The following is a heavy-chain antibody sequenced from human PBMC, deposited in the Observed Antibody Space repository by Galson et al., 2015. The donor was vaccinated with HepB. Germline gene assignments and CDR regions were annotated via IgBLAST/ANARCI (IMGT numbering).Heavy chain of an antibody. V-gene: IGHV3-53*01. D-gene: IGHD3-10*01. CDR3: ARRGVIGYFDY. Sequence: SLRLSCAASGFTVSSNYMSWVRQAPGKGLEWVSVIYSGGSTYYADSVKGRFTISRDNSRNTLYLQMNSLRAEDTAVYYCARRGVIGYFDYWGQGTLVTVSS. J-gene: IGHJ4*02. CDR2: IYSGGST. CDR1: GFTVSSNY.